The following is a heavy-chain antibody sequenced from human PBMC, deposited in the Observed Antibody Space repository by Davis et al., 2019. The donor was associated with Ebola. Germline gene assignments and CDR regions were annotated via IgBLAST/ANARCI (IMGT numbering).Heavy chain of an antibody. J-gene: IGHJ4*02. CDR1: GGTFSSYA. D-gene: IGHD7-27*01. Sequence: SVKVSCKASGGTFSSYAISWVRQAPGQGLEWVGGIIPIFDTASYAHNFQDRVTITADESRITAYLELTSLGSEDTAVYYCARESGAGGSFDHWGQGTPVTVSS. CDR2: IIPIFDTA. CDR3: ARESGAGGSFDH. V-gene: IGHV1-69*13.